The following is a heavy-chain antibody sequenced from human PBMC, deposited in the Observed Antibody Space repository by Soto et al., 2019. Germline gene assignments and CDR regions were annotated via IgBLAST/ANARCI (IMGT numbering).Heavy chain of an antibody. Sequence: GGSLRLSCAASGFTFSSYSMNWVRQAPGKGLERVSYISSSSSTIYYADSVKGRFTISRDNAKNSLYLQMNSLRAEDTAVYYCARELVTYYDFWSGYPHLFDYWGQGTLVTVSS. CDR2: ISSSSSTI. D-gene: IGHD3-3*01. V-gene: IGHV3-48*01. J-gene: IGHJ4*02. CDR1: GFTFSSYS. CDR3: ARELVTYYDFWSGYPHLFDY.